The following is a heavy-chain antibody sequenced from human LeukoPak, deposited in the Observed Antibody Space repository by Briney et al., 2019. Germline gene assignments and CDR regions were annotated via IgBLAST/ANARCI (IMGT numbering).Heavy chain of an antibody. D-gene: IGHD2-15*01. CDR1: GFTFTSSA. J-gene: IGHJ6*02. Sequence: ASVKVSCKASGFTFTSSAVQWVRQARGQRLEWIGWIVVGSGNTNYAQKFQERVTITRDMSTGTAYMELSSLRSEDTAVYYCAADVGYCSGGSCYPYGMDVWGQGTTVTVSS. CDR3: AADVGYCSGGSCYPYGMDV. V-gene: IGHV1-58*01. CDR2: IVVGSGNT.